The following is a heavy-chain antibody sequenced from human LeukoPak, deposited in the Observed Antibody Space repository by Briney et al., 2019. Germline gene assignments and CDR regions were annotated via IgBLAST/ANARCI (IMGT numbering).Heavy chain of an antibody. CDR2: ISYDGSNK. D-gene: IGHD3-22*01. CDR1: GFTFSSYA. Sequence: PGGSLRLSCAASGFTFSSYAMHWVRQAPGKGLEWVAVISYDGSNKYYADSVKGRFTISRDNSRNTLHLQMNSLRAEDTAVYYCARVRGYYYQFEYRGQGTLVTVSS. J-gene: IGHJ4*02. CDR3: ARVRGYYYQFEY. V-gene: IGHV3-30*14.